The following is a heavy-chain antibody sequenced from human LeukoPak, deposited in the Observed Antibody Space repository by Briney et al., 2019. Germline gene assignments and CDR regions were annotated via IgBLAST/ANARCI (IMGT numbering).Heavy chain of an antibody. Sequence: GGSLSLFCAACGLHLSNYGIHWVRQAPGKGVGGVAYVRYDGGNKHYAESEKGRFTICRDISKNTLYQQMHSLSAEDRAVYYCAKEIGDRREAFDYWGQGTLATVSS. J-gene: IGHJ4*02. D-gene: IGHD2/OR15-2a*01. CDR3: AKEIGDRREAFDY. V-gene: IGHV3-30*02. CDR1: GLHLSNYG. CDR2: VRYDGGNK.